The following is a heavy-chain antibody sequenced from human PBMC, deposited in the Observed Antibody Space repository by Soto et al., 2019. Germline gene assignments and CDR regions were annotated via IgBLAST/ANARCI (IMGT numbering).Heavy chain of an antibody. V-gene: IGHV1-46*01. J-gene: IGHJ6*02. Sequence: ASVKVSCKASGYTFTSYYMHWVRQAPGQGLEWMGIINPSGGSTSYAQKFQGRVTMTRDTSTSTVYMELSSLRSEDTAVYYCAIEAYYDEICYDGMDVWSRGTTVTVSS. CDR2: INPSGGST. CDR1: GYTFTSYY. CDR3: AIEAYYDEICYDGMDV. D-gene: IGHD3-22*01.